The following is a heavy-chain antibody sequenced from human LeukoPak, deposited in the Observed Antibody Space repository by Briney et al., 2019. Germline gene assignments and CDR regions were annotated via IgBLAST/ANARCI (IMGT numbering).Heavy chain of an antibody. V-gene: IGHV1-46*01. CDR1: GYTFTSYY. D-gene: IGHD2-2*01. CDR3: ARDRQEYQLLSDYYGMDV. CDR2: INPSGGST. J-gene: IGHJ6*04. Sequence: ASVKVSCKASGYTFTSYYMHWVRQAPGQGLEWMGIINPSGGSTSYAQKFQGRVTMTRDTSTSTVYMELSSLGSEDTAVYYCARDRQEYQLLSDYYGMDVWGKGTTVTVSS.